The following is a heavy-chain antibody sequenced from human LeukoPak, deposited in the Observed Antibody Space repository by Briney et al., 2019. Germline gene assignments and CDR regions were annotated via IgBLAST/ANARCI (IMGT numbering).Heavy chain of an antibody. CDR3: ARQFSYGYFDY. J-gene: IGHJ4*02. CDR2: IYYSGST. Sequence: PSETLSLTCTVSGGSISSSSYYSGWIRQPPGKGLEWIGSIYYSGSTYYNPSLKSRVTISVDTSKNQFSLKLSSVTAADTAVYYCARQFSYGYFDYWGQGTLVTVSS. V-gene: IGHV4-39*01. CDR1: GGSISSSSYY. D-gene: IGHD5-18*01.